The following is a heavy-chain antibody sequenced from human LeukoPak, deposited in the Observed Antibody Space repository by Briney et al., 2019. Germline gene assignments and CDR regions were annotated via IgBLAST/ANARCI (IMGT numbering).Heavy chain of an antibody. Sequence: GSVRLSCAASGFTVSSNYMSWVRQAPGKGLEWVSFIHSDGTTYYADSVKGRFTISTDNSKNTLYLQMNSLRVEDTAMYYCAKAPDKNIWLYFDSWGQGTLVTVSS. V-gene: IGHV3-66*01. CDR3: AKAPDKNIWLYFDS. CDR2: IHSDGTT. D-gene: IGHD3-9*01. CDR1: GFTVSSNY. J-gene: IGHJ4*02.